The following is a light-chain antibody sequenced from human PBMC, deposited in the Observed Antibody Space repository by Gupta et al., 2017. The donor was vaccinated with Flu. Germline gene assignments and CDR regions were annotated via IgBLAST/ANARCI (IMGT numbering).Light chain of an antibody. CDR3: GAWDDDLSGPNWG. CDR1: SSNIGTNY. V-gene: IGLV1-47*01. Sequence: SVLTQPPSASGAPGQRVTISCSGSSSNIGTNYVYWYQQLPGTAPKILIYRNDQRPSGGTDRFSGSKSGTSASLVISGLRSEDEAEYYCGAWDDDLSGPNWGFGGGTKLTVL. CDR2: RND. J-gene: IGLJ3*02.